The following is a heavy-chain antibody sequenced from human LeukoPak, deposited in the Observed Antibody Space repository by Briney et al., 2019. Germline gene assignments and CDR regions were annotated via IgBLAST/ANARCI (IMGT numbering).Heavy chain of an antibody. CDR2: INTNTENP. V-gene: IGHV7-4-1*02. J-gene: IGHJ6*02. CDR3: ARDIGTMIVVVKHGMDV. CDR1: GYTFINYA. Sequence: ASVKVSCKASGYTFINYAMNWVRQAPGQGLEWMGWINTNTENPTYAQGFTGRFVFSLDTSVSTAYLQISSLKAEDTAVYYCARDIGTMIVVVKHGMDVWGQGTTVTVSS. D-gene: IGHD3-22*01.